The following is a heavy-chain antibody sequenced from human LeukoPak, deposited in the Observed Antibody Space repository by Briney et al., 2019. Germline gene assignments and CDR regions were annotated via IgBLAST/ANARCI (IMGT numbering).Heavy chain of an antibody. CDR2: INPNSGGT. V-gene: IGHV1-2*02. J-gene: IGHJ4*02. D-gene: IGHD3-16*02. CDR3: ASLAGVWGSYRPSADY. CDR1: GYTFTGYY. Sequence: ASVKVSCKASGYTFTGYYMHWVRQAPGQGLEWMGWINPNSGGTNYAQKFQGRVTMTRDTSISTAYMELSSLRSEDTAVYYCASLAGVWGSYRPSADYWGQGTLVTVSS.